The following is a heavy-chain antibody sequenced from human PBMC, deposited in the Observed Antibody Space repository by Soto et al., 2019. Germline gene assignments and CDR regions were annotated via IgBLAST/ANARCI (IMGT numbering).Heavy chain of an antibody. CDR3: ARGDGDFEYFDY. CDR1: GGSISSGDYY. J-gene: IGHJ4*02. D-gene: IGHD4-17*01. V-gene: IGHV4-30-4*01. CDR2: IYYSGST. Sequence: SETLSLTCTVSGGSISSGDYYWSWIRQPPGKGLEWIGYIYYSGSTYYNPSLKSRVTISVDASKNQFSLKLSSVTAADTAVYYCARGDGDFEYFDYRGQGTLVTVSS.